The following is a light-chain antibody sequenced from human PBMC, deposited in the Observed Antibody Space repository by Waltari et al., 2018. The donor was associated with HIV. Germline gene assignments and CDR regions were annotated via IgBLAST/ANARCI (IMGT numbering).Light chain of an antibody. J-gene: IGLJ7*01. Sequence: SYELKQPPSVSVSPGQTARITCSGDVLPKQYAYWYQQKPGQAPVVVISKDSERPSGIPERFSGSSSGTTVTLTISGVQAEDEADYYCQSADSSGTYAVFGGGTQLTVL. CDR3: QSADSSGTYAV. V-gene: IGLV3-25*03. CDR1: VLPKQY. CDR2: KDS.